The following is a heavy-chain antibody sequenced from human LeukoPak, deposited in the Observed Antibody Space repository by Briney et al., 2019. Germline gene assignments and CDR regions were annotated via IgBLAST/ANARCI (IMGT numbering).Heavy chain of an antibody. J-gene: IGHJ4*02. V-gene: IGHV3-48*03. D-gene: IGHD6-13*01. CDR3: ARSGSSWYYFDY. CDR2: ISSGGTTI. CDR1: AFTFSNYA. Sequence: GGSLRLSCAASAFTFSNYALNWGRQAPGKGLEWVSYISSGGTTIYYADCVKGRFTFSRDNAKNSLYLQMNSLRAEDTAVYYCARSGSSWYYFDYWGQGTLVTVSS.